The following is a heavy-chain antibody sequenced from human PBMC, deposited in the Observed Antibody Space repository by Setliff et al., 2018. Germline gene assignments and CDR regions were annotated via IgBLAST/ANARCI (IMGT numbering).Heavy chain of an antibody. CDR1: GFFSNYG. J-gene: IGHJ4*02. V-gene: IGHV3-30*02. CDR3: AKELIEVLMTGLEF. D-gene: IGHD3-22*01. Sequence: GESLKISCATSGFFSNYGMHWVRQAPGKGLEWVAFIRHDGNNKYYKDSVRGRFTISRDNFKNTVYLQMNSLRPEDTAVYFCAKELIEVLMTGLEFWGQGTMVTVSS. CDR2: IRHDGNNK.